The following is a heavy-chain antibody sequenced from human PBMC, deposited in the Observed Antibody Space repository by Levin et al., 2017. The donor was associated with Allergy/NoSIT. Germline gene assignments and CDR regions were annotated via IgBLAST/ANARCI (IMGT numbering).Heavy chain of an antibody. J-gene: IGHJ4*02. CDR3: ARDSDHSGPGSYLGH. Sequence: GESLKISCVASGFTITSSYMTWVRQAPGKGLEWVSSIFSGGRTYYADSVKGRFTVSRDTNKNTLYLQMNSLRAEDTAVYYCARDSDHSGPGSYLGHWGQGTLVTVSP. CDR1: GFTITSSY. D-gene: IGHD3-10*01. V-gene: IGHV3-53*01. CDR2: IFSGGRT.